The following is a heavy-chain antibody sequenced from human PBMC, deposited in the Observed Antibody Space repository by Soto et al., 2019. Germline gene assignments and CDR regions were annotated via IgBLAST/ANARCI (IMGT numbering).Heavy chain of an antibody. D-gene: IGHD4-17*01. Sequence: SETLSLTCTVSGGSISSSSYYWGWIRQPPGKGLEWIGSIYYSGSTNYNPSLKSRVTISVDTSKNQFSLKLSSVTAADTAVYYCARRYGTLFDYWGQGTLVTVSS. CDR3: ARRYGTLFDY. CDR1: GGSISSSSYY. CDR2: IYYSGST. J-gene: IGHJ4*02. V-gene: IGHV4-39*07.